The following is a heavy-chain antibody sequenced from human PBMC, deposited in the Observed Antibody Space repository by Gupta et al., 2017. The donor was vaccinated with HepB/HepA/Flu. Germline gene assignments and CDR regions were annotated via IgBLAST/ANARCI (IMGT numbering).Heavy chain of an antibody. D-gene: IGHD6-19*01. CDR1: GFTFSSYG. V-gene: IGHV3-30*18. J-gene: IGHJ6*02. Sequence: QVQLVESGGGVVQPGRSLRLSCAASGFTFSSYGMPWVRQAPGKGLEWVAVISYDGSNKYYADSVKGRFTISRDNSKNTLYLQMNSLRAEDTAVYYCANDLRGSGWYSYYYGMDVWGQGTTVTVSS. CDR2: ISYDGSNK. CDR3: ANDLRGSGWYSYYYGMDV.